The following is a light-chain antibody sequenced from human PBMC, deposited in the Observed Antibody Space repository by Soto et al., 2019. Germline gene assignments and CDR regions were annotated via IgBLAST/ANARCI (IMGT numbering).Light chain of an antibody. J-gene: IGKJ1*01. V-gene: IGKV1-5*03. CDR3: QHYNNYSEA. Sequence: DIQMTQSPSSLSASVGDRVTITCRASQSVSSDLNWYQQKAGKAPKLLIYKASTLKSGVPSRFSGSGSGTEFTLTISSLQPDDFATYYCQHYNNYSEAFGQGTKVDIK. CDR1: QSVSSD. CDR2: KAS.